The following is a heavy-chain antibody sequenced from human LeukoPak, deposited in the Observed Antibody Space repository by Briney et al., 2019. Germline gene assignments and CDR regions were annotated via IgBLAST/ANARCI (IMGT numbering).Heavy chain of an antibody. CDR1: GYTFTSYG. J-gene: IGHJ6*03. V-gene: IGHV1-18*01. CDR3: ARGVTMVRGVIPMDV. Sequence: ASVKVSCKASGYTFTSYGISWVRQAPGQGLEWMGWISAYNGNTNYAQKLQGRVTMTTDTSTSTAYMELSSLRSEDTAVYYCARGVTMVRGVIPMDVWGKGTTVTISS. CDR2: ISAYNGNT. D-gene: IGHD3-10*01.